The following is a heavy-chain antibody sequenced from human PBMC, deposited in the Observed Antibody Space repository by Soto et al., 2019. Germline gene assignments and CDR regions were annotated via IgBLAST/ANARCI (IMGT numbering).Heavy chain of an antibody. D-gene: IGHD2-2*01. V-gene: IGHV3-11*06. Sequence: QVQLVESGGGLVKPGGSLRLSCAASGFTFSDYYMGWIRQTPGQGLELVSYISSRSSYTNYADSVKGRFTISRDNAQNSLYLQINSLRNEDTGVYHCARDSGQHQLLLDSWGQGVLVTVSS. CDR3: ARDSGQHQLLLDS. CDR2: ISSRSSYT. J-gene: IGHJ4*02. CDR1: GFTFSDYY.